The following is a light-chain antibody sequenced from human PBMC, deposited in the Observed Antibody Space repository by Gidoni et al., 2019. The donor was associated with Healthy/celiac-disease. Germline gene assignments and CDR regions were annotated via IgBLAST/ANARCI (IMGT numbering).Light chain of an antibody. CDR2: AAS. CDR3: QHSYSTPRT. V-gene: IGKV1-39*01. CDR1: QIISSY. J-gene: IGKJ1*01. Sequence: DIQMTQSPSSLSASVGDRVTITCRASQIISSYLKWYQQKPGKAPKLLIYAASSLQSGVPSMFSCSGSGTDFTLTISRLQPEDFATYYCQHSYSTPRTFGQGTKVEIK.